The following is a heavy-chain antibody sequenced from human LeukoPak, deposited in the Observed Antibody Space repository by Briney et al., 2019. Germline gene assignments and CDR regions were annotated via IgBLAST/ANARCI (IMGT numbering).Heavy chain of an antibody. J-gene: IGHJ6*03. Sequence: SETLSLTCTVSGGSISSSSYYWGWIRQPPGKGLEWIGSIYYSGSTYYNPSLKSRVTISVDTSKNQFSLKLSSVTAADTAVYYCARSDYYDSSGYSDYYYYMDVWGKGTTVTISS. V-gene: IGHV4-39*07. CDR1: GGSISSSSYY. CDR2: IYYSGST. D-gene: IGHD3-22*01. CDR3: ARSDYYDSSGYSDYYYYMDV.